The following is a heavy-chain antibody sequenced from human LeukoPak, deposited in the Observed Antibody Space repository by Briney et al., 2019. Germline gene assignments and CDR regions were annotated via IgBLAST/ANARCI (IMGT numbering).Heavy chain of an antibody. CDR3: AKEPRHPEYCSGGSCYSVVVFLFDY. J-gene: IGHJ4*02. Sequence: GGSLRLSCAASGFTFSSYAMSWVRQAPGKGLEWVSAISGSGGSTYYADSVKGRFTISRDNSKNTLYLQMNSLRAEDTAVYYCAKEPRHPEYCSGGSCYSVVVFLFDYWGEGPLVTVSS. D-gene: IGHD2-15*01. V-gene: IGHV3-23*01. CDR1: GFTFSSYA. CDR2: ISGSGGST.